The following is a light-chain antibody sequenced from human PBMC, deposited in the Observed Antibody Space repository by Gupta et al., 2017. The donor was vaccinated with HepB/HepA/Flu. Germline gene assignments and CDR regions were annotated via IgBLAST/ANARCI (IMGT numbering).Light chain of an antibody. V-gene: IGLV3-21*03. Sequence: SYILNQPPSVSVAPGRTARITCGGNNIGTKSVHWYQQRPGQAPLVVIYEDTNRPSGIPEPISGSNSGNTATLTISRVEAGDEADYYCQVWDTRTDHPVVFGGGTKLTV. J-gene: IGLJ2*01. CDR1: NIGTKS. CDR3: QVWDTRTDHPVV. CDR2: EDT.